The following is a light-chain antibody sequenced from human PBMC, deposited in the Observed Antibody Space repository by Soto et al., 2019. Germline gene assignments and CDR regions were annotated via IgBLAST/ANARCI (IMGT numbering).Light chain of an antibody. J-gene: IGLJ3*02. CDR1: SPNFGADFD. Sequence: QSVLTQPPSVSGPPGQGATTSCPGASPNFGADFDVHWYQQLPGTAPKVLTHHNGDRPSGVPDRFSWSRSGTSASLTISGLRPEDEADYYCQSFDSSLTAWVFGGGTKVTVL. CDR2: HNG. CDR3: QSFDSSLTAWV. V-gene: IGLV1-40*01.